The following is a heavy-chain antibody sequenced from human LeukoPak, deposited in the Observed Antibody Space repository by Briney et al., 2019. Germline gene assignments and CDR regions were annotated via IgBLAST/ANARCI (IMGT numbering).Heavy chain of an antibody. J-gene: IGHJ5*02. CDR2: ISYDGSNK. Sequence: GGSLRLSCAASGFTFNTYGMQWVRQAPGKGLEWVAVISYDGSNKYYADSVKGRFTISRDNSKNTLYLQMNSLRAEDTAVYYCARDHYYDSSGYYWFDPWGQGTLVTVSS. D-gene: IGHD3-22*01. CDR1: GFTFNTYG. V-gene: IGHV3-30*19. CDR3: ARDHYYDSSGYYWFDP.